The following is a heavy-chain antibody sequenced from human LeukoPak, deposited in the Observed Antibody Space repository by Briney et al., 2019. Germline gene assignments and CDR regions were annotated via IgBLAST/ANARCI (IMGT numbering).Heavy chain of an antibody. J-gene: IGHJ4*02. CDR1: GFTFSSYW. D-gene: IGHD3-3*01. V-gene: IGHV3-74*01. CDR2: INSDGSST. Sequence: GGSLRLSCAASGFTFSSYWMHWVRQAPGKGLVWVSRINSDGSSTSYADSVKGRFTISRDNSKNTLYLQMNSLRAEDTAVYYCAKAYYDFWSGYYLQFYFDYWGQGTLVTVSS. CDR3: AKAYYDFWSGYYLQFYFDY.